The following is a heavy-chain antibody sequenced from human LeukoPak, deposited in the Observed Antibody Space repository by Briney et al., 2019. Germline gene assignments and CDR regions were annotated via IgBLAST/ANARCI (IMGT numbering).Heavy chain of an antibody. Sequence: SVKVSCKASGGTFSSYAISWVRQAPGQELEWMGGIIPIFGTANYAQKFQGRVTITADESTSTAYMELSSLRSEDTAVYYCARENYYGSGSYSLDYWGQGTLVTVFS. J-gene: IGHJ4*02. V-gene: IGHV1-69*01. D-gene: IGHD3-10*01. CDR1: GGTFSSYA. CDR2: IIPIFGTA. CDR3: ARENYYGSGSYSLDY.